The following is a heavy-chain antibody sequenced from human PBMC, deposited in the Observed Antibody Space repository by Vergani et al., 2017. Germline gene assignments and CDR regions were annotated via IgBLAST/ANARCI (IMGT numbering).Heavy chain of an antibody. CDR1: GFTFSSYA. Sequence: EVQLLESGGGLVQPGGSLRLSCAASGFTFSSYAMSWVRQAPGKGLEWVSAISGSGGSTYYADSVKGRFTISRDNSKNTLYLQMNSLRAEDTAVYYCAKKYIRSRGYYYGIEYFQHWGQGTLVTVSS. CDR3: AKKYIRSRGYYYGIEYFQH. J-gene: IGHJ1*01. V-gene: IGHV3-23*01. D-gene: IGHD3-22*01. CDR2: ISGSGGST.